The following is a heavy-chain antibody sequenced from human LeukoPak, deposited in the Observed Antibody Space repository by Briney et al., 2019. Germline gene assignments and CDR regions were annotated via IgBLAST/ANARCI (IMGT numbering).Heavy chain of an antibody. V-gene: IGHV3-7*04. CDR2: IKQDGSEK. CDR1: GFTFSRYS. CDR3: ARERYDAFDI. J-gene: IGHJ3*02. D-gene: IGHD4-17*01. Sequence: GGSLRLSCAASGFTFSRYSMNWVRQAPGKGLEWVANIKQDGSEKYYVDSVKGRFTISRDNAKNSLYLQMNSLRAEDTAVYYCARERYDAFDIWGQGTMVTVS.